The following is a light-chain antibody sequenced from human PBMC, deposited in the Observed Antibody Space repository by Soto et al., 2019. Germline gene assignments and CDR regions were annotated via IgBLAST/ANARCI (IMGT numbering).Light chain of an antibody. V-gene: IGLV2-14*01. CDR3: SSYTSSSTYV. CDR1: SSDVGGYNS. Sequence: QSVLTQPASGSGSPGQSITISCTGTSSDVGGYNSVSWYQQHPGKAPKLMIYDVSNRPSGVSNRFSGSKSGNTASLTISGLQAEDEADYYCSSYTSSSTYVFGTGTKVTV. J-gene: IGLJ1*01. CDR2: DVS.